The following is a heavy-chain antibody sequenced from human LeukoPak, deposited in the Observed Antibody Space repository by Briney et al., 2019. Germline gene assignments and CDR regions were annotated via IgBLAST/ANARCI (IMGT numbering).Heavy chain of an antibody. Sequence: GESLKISCKGSGYSFTSYWIGWVRQMPGKDLEWMGIIYPGDSDTRYSPSFQGQVTISADKSISTAYLQWSSLKASDTAMYYCARQATYFDFWSGYYGFDPWGQGTLVTVSS. V-gene: IGHV5-51*01. J-gene: IGHJ5*02. CDR3: ARQATYFDFWSGYYGFDP. D-gene: IGHD3-3*01. CDR1: GYSFTSYW. CDR2: IYPGDSDT.